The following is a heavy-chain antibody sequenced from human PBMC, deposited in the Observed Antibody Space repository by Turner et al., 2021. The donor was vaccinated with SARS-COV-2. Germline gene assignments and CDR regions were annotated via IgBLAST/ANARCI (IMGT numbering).Heavy chain of an antibody. CDR1: GYTFTDYY. Sequence: QVHLVQSGAEVKRPGASVKVSCQASGYTFTDYYVHWIRQAPGQSLECMGWINPSSGGTDYAQKFQGRVTMTRDTSISTAYMELSRLRSDDTAVYYCATDSYGTLWGQGTLVTVSS. D-gene: IGHD3-16*01. CDR2: INPSSGGT. J-gene: IGHJ4*02. V-gene: IGHV1-2*02. CDR3: ATDSYGTL.